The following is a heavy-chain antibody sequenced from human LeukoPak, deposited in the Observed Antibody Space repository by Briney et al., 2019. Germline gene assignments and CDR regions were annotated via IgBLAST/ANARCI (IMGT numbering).Heavy chain of an antibody. CDR1: GFTVSSNS. D-gene: IGHD6-6*01. V-gene: IGHV3-53*01. CDR3: AKDMGYSSSSRAFDI. CDR2: IYSDNT. Sequence: PGGSLRLSCTVSGFTVSSNSMSWVRQAPGKGLEWVSFIYSDNTHYSDSVKGRFTISRDNSKNTLYLQMNSLRAEDTAVYYCAKDMGYSSSSRAFDIWGQGTMVTVSS. J-gene: IGHJ3*02.